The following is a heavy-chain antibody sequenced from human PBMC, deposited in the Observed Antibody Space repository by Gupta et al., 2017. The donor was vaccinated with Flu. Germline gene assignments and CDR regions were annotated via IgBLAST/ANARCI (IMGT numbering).Heavy chain of an antibody. CDR2: IIPIFGTA. V-gene: IGHV1-69*01. Sequence: AISWVRQAPGQGLEWMGGIIPIFGTANYAQKFQGRVTITADESTSTAYMELSSLRSEDTAVYYCARDWCSSTSCHDAFDIWGQGTMVTVSS. D-gene: IGHD2-2*01. CDR3: ARDWCSSTSCHDAFDI. J-gene: IGHJ3*02. CDR1: A.